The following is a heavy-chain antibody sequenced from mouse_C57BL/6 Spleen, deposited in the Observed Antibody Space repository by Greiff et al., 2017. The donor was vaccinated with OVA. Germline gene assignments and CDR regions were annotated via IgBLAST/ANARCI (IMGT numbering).Heavy chain of an antibody. Sequence: VQLQQSGAELARPGASVKLSCKASGYTFTSYGISWVKQRTGQGLEWIGEIYPRSGNTYYNEKFKGKATLTADKSSSTAYMELRSLTSEDSAVYFCARGRQYYYAMDYWGQGTSVTVSS. V-gene: IGHV1-81*01. J-gene: IGHJ4*01. D-gene: IGHD3-2*01. CDR1: GYTFTSYG. CDR3: ARGRQYYYAMDY. CDR2: IYPRSGNT.